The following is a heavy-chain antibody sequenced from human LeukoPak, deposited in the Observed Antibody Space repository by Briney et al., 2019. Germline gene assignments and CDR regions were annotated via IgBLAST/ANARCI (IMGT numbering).Heavy chain of an antibody. V-gene: IGHV3-23*01. CDR1: GFTFNNYA. J-gene: IGHJ4*02. D-gene: IGHD3-22*01. Sequence: GGSLRLSCAGSGFTFNNYAMAWVRQAPGKGLEWVSGISGSGGSTYYADFVKGRFIISRDNSKNTLFLQMNSLRGDDTAVYYCANQPERTFFYDGSGYSWGQGTLVTVSS. CDR2: ISGSGGST. CDR3: ANQPERTFFYDGSGYS.